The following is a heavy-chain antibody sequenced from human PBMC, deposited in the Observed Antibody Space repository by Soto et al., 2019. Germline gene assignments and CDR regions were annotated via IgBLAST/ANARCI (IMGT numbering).Heavy chain of an antibody. V-gene: IGHV1-69*13. Sequence: SSVKGACKAAGGTFTSYAISWVRLAPGQGLEWMGGIIPILVTANYAQKFQGRVTITADESTSTAYMELSSLRSEDTAVYYCARDLRSGSHRHDAFHIWGKGTMDTVSS. CDR2: IIPILVTA. CDR3: ARDLRSGSHRHDAFHI. CDR1: GGTFTSYA. J-gene: IGHJ3*02. D-gene: IGHD1-26*01.